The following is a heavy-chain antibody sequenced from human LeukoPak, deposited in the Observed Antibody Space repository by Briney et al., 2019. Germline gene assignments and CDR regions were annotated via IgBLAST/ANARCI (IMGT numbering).Heavy chain of an antibody. CDR2: ISSSSSTI. D-gene: IGHD6-6*01. V-gene: IGHV3-48*04. CDR3: ARLSSSSDLIY. J-gene: IGHJ4*02. Sequence: GGSPRLSCAASGFTFSSYSMNWVRQAPGKGLEWVSYISSSSSTIYYADSVKGRFTISRDNAKNSLYLQMNSLRAEDTAVYYCARLSSSSDLIYWGQGTLVTVSS. CDR1: GFTFSSYS.